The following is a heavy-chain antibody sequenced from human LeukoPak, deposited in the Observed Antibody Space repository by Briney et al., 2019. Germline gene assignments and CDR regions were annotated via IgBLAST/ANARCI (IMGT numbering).Heavy chain of an antibody. CDR2: IYYSGST. V-gene: IGHV4-59*08. D-gene: IGHD4-23*01. CDR1: GGSIRSYY. CDR3: ARPIRGGNSGYYFDY. J-gene: IGHJ4*02. Sequence: PSETLSLTCTVSGGSIRSYYWSWIRQPPGKGLEWIGYIYYSGSTNYNPSLKSRVTISVDTSKNQFSLKLSSVTAADTAVDYCARPIRGGNSGYYFDYCGQGTLVTVSS.